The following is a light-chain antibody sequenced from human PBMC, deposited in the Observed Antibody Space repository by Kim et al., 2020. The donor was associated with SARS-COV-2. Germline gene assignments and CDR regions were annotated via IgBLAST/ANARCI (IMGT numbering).Light chain of an antibody. CDR1: SLRRYF. V-gene: IGLV3-19*01. Sequence: ALGHTVSITCQGASLRRYFASWYQQKPAQAPVLVIFGQNNRPSGIPARFSGSYSGNTASLTITAAQAEDEADYYCNSRDSTGNHFVFGTGTKVTVL. CDR3: NSRDSTGNHFV. CDR2: GQN. J-gene: IGLJ1*01.